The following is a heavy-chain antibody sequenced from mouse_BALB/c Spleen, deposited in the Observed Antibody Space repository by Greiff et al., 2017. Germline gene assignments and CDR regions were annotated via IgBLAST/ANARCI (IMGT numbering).Heavy chain of an antibody. Sequence: EVKLMESGPSLVKPSQTLSLTCSVTGDSITSGYWNWIRKFPGNKLEYMGYISYSGSTYYNPSLKSRISITRDTSKNQYYLQLNSVTTEDTATYYCARGERQYYAMDYWGQGTSVTVSS. V-gene: IGHV3-8*02. J-gene: IGHJ4*01. CDR2: ISYSGST. CDR1: GDSITSGY. CDR3: ARGERQYYAMDY. D-gene: IGHD6-1*01.